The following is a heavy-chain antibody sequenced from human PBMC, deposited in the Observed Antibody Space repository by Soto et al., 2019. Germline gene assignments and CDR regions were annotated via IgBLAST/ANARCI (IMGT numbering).Heavy chain of an antibody. V-gene: IGHV1-8*01. J-gene: IGHJ5*02. CDR2: MNPNSGNT. Sequence: RASVEVSCKASGYTFTSYDINWVRQATGQGLEWMGWMNPNSGNTGYAQKFQGRVTMTRNTSISTAYMELSSLRSEDTAVYYCARGASGSSWYHPFPGDWFDPWGQGTLVTVSS. CDR3: ARGASGSSWYHPFPGDWFDP. CDR1: GYTFTSYD. D-gene: IGHD6-13*01.